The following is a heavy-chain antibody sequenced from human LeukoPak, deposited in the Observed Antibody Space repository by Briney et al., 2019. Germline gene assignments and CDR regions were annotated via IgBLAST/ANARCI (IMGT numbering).Heavy chain of an antibody. Sequence: GGSLRLSCAASGFTFSSYAMSWVRQAPGKGLEWVSAISGSGGSTYYADSVKGRFTISRDNSKSTLYLQMNSLRAEDTAVYYCAKDTYYYDSSGYYYNYFDYWGQGTLVTVSS. CDR1: GFTFSSYA. J-gene: IGHJ4*02. CDR2: ISGSGGST. CDR3: AKDTYYYDSSGYYYNYFDY. V-gene: IGHV3-23*01. D-gene: IGHD3-22*01.